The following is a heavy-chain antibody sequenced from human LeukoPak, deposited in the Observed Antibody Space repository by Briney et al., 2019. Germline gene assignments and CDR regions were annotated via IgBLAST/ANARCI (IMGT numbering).Heavy chain of an antibody. Sequence: GGSLRLSCAASGLTFSTYAMEWVRQAPGKGLEWVALISSDASNTYYADSVKGRFTISRDNSKNIVYLQMNSLRAEDTAVYYCSRGGNYFDSSGYYSFDYWGQGTLVTVSS. CDR1: GLTFSTYA. V-gene: IGHV3-30-3*01. J-gene: IGHJ4*02. CDR3: SRGGNYFDSSGYYSFDY. CDR2: ISSDASNT. D-gene: IGHD3-22*01.